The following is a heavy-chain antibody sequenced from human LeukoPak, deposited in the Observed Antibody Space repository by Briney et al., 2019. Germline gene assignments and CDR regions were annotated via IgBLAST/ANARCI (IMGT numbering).Heavy chain of an antibody. CDR2: IYSGGST. V-gene: IGHV3-53*05. CDR3: AREVYYYDSSGHKTWFDP. CDR1: GFTVSSNY. J-gene: IGHJ5*02. D-gene: IGHD3-22*01. Sequence: GGSLRLSCAASGFTVSSNYMSWVRQAPGKGLEWVSVIYSGGSTYYADSVKGRFTISRDNSKNTLYLQMNSLRAEDTAVYYCAREVYYYDSSGHKTWFDPWGQGTLVTVSS.